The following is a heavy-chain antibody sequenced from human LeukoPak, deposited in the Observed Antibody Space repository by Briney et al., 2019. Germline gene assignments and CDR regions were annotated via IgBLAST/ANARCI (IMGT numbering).Heavy chain of an antibody. J-gene: IGHJ5*02. Sequence: GVSLQISFQGSGYSFTSYWIGWVREVAVKGLEWMGIFYPGDFDPTYSPSFQVQVTISAYKSISSPYLQWSSLEASDTAMYDCAILLDILTGNSFAPWGQGTLVTVSS. CDR2: FYPGDFDP. V-gene: IGHV5-51*01. CDR3: AILLDILTGNSFAP. CDR1: GYSFTSYW. D-gene: IGHD3-9*01.